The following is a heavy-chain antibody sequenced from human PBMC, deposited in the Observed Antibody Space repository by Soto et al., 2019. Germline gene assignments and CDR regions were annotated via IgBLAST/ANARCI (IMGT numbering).Heavy chain of an antibody. J-gene: IGHJ6*03. Sequence: LRLSCAASGFTFSSYAMSWVRQGPGKGLEWVSAISGSGGSTYYADSVKGRFTISRDNSKNTLYLQMNSLRAEDTAVYYCAKAGYCSSATCATRYYYMDVWGKGTTVTVSS. CDR1: GFTFSSYA. CDR3: AKAGYCSSATCATRYYYMDV. D-gene: IGHD2-2*01. V-gene: IGHV3-23*01. CDR2: ISGSGGST.